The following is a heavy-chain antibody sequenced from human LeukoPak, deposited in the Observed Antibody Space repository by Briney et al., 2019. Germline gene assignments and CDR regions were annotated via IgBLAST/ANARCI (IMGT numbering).Heavy chain of an antibody. CDR2: ISYDGSNK. J-gene: IGHJ6*02. D-gene: IGHD4-17*01. Sequence: PGGSLRLSCAASGFTFSSCGMHWVRQAPGKGLEWVAVISYDGSNKYYADSVKGRFTISRDNSKNTLYLQMNSLRAEDTAVYYCAKDSTVTTIVYYYYGMDVWGQGTTVTVSS. V-gene: IGHV3-30*18. CDR3: AKDSTVTTIVYYYYGMDV. CDR1: GFTFSSCG.